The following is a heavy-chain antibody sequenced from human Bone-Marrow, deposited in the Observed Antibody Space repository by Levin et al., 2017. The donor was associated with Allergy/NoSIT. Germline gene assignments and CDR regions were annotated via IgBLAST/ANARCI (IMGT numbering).Heavy chain of an antibody. D-gene: IGHD3-10*01. V-gene: IGHV3-13*04. CDR3: ARATYGSGGMGAFNV. CDR1: GFTFSAYD. Sequence: ASVKVSCAASGFTFSAYDMHWVRQAAGKGLEWVSTIGTAGDTYYPGSVKGRFTISRENARNSLYLQMNTLRAGDTAVYYCARATYGSGGMGAFNVWGQGTMVTVSS. CDR2: IGTAGDT. J-gene: IGHJ3*01.